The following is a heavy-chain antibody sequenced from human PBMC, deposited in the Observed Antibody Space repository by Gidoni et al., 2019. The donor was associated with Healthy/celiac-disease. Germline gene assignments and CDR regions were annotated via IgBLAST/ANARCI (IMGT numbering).Heavy chain of an antibody. CDR3: ARAHGGYDSYYYYGMDV. CDR2: IIPIFGTA. CDR1: GGTFSSYA. V-gene: IGHV1-69*01. D-gene: IGHD5-12*01. J-gene: IGHJ6*02. Sequence: QVQLVQSGAEVTKPGSSVKVSCKASGGTFSSYAISGVRQAPGQGLAWMGGIIPIFGTANYAQKFQGRVTITADESTSTAYMELSSLRSEDTAVYYCARAHGGYDSYYYYGMDVWGQGTTVTVSS.